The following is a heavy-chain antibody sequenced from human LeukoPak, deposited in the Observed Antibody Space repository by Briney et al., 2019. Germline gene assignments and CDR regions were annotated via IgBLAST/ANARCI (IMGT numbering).Heavy chain of an antibody. CDR3: ARDTSWGYCSGGSCPPPFDP. CDR2: IYTSGST. J-gene: IGHJ5*02. CDR1: GGSISSYY. D-gene: IGHD2-15*01. V-gene: IGHV4-4*07. Sequence: SETLSLTCTVSGGSISSYYWSWIRQPAGKGLEWIGRIYTSGSTNYNPSLKRRVTMSVDTSKNQFSLKLSSVTAADTAVYYCARDTSWGYCSGGSCPPPFDPWGQGTLVTVSS.